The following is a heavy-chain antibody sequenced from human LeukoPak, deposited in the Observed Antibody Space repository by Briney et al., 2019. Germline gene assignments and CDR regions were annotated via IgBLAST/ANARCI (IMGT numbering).Heavy chain of an antibody. CDR3: ARSRDTTNYYGMDV. D-gene: IGHD1-26*01. J-gene: IGHJ6*02. V-gene: IGHV4-34*01. CDR2: IHPGGST. Sequence: SETLSLTCAVYGESFSGYYWSWIRQPPGKGLEWIGEIHPGGSTNYNPSLKSRVTISIDKSKNQFSLKMSSVTAADTAVYYCARSRDTTNYYGMDVWGQGTTVTVSS. CDR1: GESFSGYY.